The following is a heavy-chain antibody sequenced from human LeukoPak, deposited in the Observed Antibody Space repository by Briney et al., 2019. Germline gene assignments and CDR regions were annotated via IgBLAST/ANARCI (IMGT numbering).Heavy chain of an antibody. J-gene: IGHJ6*03. CDR1: GGSITSYY. D-gene: IGHD3-22*01. V-gene: IGHV4-4*07. CDR3: AREGASYYYDSSGYSNYYYYYMDV. Sequence: SETLSLTCTVSGGSITSYYWSWIRQSAGKGLEWIGRIYITGSTTYNPSLKSRVTMSLDTSKNQFSLKLSSVTAADTAVYYCAREGASYYYDSSGYSNYYYYYMDVWGKGTTVTVSS. CDR2: IYITGST.